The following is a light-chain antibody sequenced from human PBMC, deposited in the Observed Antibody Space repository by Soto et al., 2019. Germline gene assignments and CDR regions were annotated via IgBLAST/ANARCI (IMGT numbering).Light chain of an antibody. CDR3: MQHVRRHHT. J-gene: IGKJ4*01. CDR1: QTLLRSDGKTY. CDR2: EFS. Sequence: DIVMTQTPLSLSVTPGQPASISCKSSQTLLRSDGKTYLYWYLQKPGRPPQLLISEFSNRFSGVPHKCSGSGSATDFIPQISRVVAHDVGAYYCMQHVRRHHTFGQGTKVEIK. V-gene: IGKV2D-29*01.